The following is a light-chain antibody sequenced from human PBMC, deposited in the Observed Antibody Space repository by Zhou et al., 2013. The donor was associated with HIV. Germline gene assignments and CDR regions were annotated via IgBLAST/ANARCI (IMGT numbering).Light chain of an antibody. Sequence: EVVLTQSPGTLSLSAGERATLSCRANQTVSSNYLAWYQQKPGRAPKLLIYGASSRASGIPDRFSGSGSGTDFTLTIDRLDPDDFAVYFCQQYGTSSPLATFGPGTRLEIK. CDR1: QTVSSNY. CDR2: GAS. V-gene: IGKV3-20*01. CDR3: QQYGTSSPLAT. J-gene: IGKJ3*01.